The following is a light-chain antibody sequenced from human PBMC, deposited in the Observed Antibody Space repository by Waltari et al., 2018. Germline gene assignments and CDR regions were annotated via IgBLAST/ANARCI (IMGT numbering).Light chain of an antibody. CDR1: QSLLPSDGNTY. J-gene: IGKJ2*03. CDR2: GGS. V-gene: IGKV2-40*01. CDR3: VQAVAFPYS. Sequence: DFVMTQTPLSLPITPGEPASISCRSSQSLLPSDGNTYLHWFLQKPGQSPQLLIYGGSNRASGVPDRFSGSGSGTDWTLKISKVEAEDVGVYYCVQAVAFPYSFGQGTKVEIK.